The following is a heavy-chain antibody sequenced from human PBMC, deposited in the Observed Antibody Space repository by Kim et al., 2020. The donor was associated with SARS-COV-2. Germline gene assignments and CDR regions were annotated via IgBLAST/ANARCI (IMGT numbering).Heavy chain of an antibody. J-gene: IGHJ3*02. CDR3: ARYLGGEGAFDI. Sequence: NPSLNSRVTISLASSKNQFSLKLTSVTAADTAVYYCARYLGGEGAFDIWGQGTIVTVSS. D-gene: IGHD3-9*01. V-gene: IGHV4-4*09.